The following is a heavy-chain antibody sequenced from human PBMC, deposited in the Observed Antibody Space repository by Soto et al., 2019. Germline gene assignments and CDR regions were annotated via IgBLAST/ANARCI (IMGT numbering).Heavy chain of an antibody. CDR3: VKAWYNDVWGYYFDY. V-gene: IGHV3-7*01. CDR1: GFTFSSYW. Sequence: GSLRLSCAASGFTFSSYWMTWVRQAPGKGLEWVANIKEDGSGKYYVDSVKGRFTISRDNTKNSLYLQLNSLRAEDTATYYCVKAWYNDVWGYYFDYWGQGTLVTVSS. J-gene: IGHJ4*02. CDR2: IKEDGSGK. D-gene: IGHD3-10*02.